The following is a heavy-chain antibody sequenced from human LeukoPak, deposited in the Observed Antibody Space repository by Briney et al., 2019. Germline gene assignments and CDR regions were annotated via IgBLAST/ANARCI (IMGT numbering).Heavy chain of an antibody. CDR3: ARVGSGGGEGYFDY. Sequence: PGGSLRLSCAASGFTFSSYSMNWVRQAPGKGLEWVSSISSSSSYIYYADSVKGRFTISRDNAKNSLYLQMNSLGAEDTAVYYCARVGSGGGEGYFDYWGQGTLVTVSS. D-gene: IGHD2-15*01. CDR2: ISSSSSYI. V-gene: IGHV3-21*01. J-gene: IGHJ4*02. CDR1: GFTFSSYS.